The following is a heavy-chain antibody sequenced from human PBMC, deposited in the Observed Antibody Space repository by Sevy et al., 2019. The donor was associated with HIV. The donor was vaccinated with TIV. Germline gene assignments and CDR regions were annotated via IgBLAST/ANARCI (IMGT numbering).Heavy chain of an antibody. J-gene: IGHJ4*02. CDR3: ARSGTTMIIVPDY. V-gene: IGHV3-11*06. Sequence: GGSLRLSCAASGFTFSDYHMSWIRQAPGKGLEWVSYISSSSSYTNYADSVKGRFTISRDNAKNSLYLQMNSLRAEDTAIYYCARSGTTMIIVPDYWGQGTLVTVSS. D-gene: IGHD3-22*01. CDR2: ISSSSSYT. CDR1: GFTFSDYH.